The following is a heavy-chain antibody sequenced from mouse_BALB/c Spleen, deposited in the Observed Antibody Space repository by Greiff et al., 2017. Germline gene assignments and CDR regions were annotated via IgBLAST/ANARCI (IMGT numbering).Heavy chain of an antibody. CDR1: GFTFSSFG. CDR2: ISSGSSTI. D-gene: IGHD2-10*02. CDR3: ASEYGNYFDY. J-gene: IGHJ2*01. Sequence: EVKLVESGGGLVQPGGSRKLSCAASGFTFSSFGMHWVRQAPEKGLEWVAYISSGSSTIYYADTVKGRFTISRDNPKNTLFLQMTSLRSEDTAMYYCASEYGNYFDYWGQGTTLTVSS. V-gene: IGHV5-17*02.